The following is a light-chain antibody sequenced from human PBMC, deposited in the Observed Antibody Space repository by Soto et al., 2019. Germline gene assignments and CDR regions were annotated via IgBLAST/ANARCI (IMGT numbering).Light chain of an antibody. V-gene: IGKV1-8*01. CDR2: AAS. J-gene: IGKJ1*01. CDR3: QQYYSYPRT. CDR1: QGISSY. Sequence: AIRMTQSPSSFSASTGDRVTITCRASQGISSYLAWYQQKLGKAPKFLIYAASTLQSGVPSRFSGSGSGTDFTLTISCLQSEDFATYYCQQYYSYPRTFGQGTKVDIK.